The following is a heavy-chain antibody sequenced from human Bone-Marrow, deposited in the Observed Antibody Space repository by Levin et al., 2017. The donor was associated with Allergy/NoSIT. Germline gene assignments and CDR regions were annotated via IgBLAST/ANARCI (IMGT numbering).Heavy chain of an antibody. D-gene: IGHD3-22*01. V-gene: IGHV1-24*01. CDR1: GYTLTKLC. Sequence: SSVKVSCKVSGYTLTKLCMHWVRQAPGKGLEWMGGYDPEDGETIYAQKFQGRVTMTEDTATDTAYMELSSLRSEDMAVYYCATGTMIAEDPSENNWYFDRWGRGTLVTVSS. CDR2: YDPEDGET. J-gene: IGHJ2*01. CDR3: ATGTMIAEDPSENNWYFDR.